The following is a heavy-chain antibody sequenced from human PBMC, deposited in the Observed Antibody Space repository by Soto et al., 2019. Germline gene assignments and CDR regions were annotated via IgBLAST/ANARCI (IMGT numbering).Heavy chain of an antibody. D-gene: IGHD3-22*01. Sequence: QVQLVQSGAELNKPGSSVKVSCTASGGTFSSYSISWVRQAPGQGLEWMGGIIHIFGTANYAQKFQGRVTITADESTSTAYMELSSLRSEDTAVYYCARPARYYYDSSGQAAWFDPWGQGTLVTVSS. CDR2: IIHIFGTA. CDR1: GGTFSSYS. V-gene: IGHV1-69*12. J-gene: IGHJ5*02. CDR3: ARPARYYYDSSGQAAWFDP.